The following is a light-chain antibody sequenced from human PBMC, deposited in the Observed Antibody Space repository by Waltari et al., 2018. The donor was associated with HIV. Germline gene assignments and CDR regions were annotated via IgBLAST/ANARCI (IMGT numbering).Light chain of an antibody. Sequence: QSALTQSPSASGSLGPSVTISCTGSSSDVARYDSVSWYQQHPGKAPKLLILEVTKRPSVVPDLVSGSKAGNTASLTFVWLQAEDEAEYSCSSYAGINPVIFGGGTTLTV. J-gene: IGLJ2*01. V-gene: IGLV2-8*01. CDR1: SSDVARYDS. CDR3: SSYAGINPVI. CDR2: EVT.